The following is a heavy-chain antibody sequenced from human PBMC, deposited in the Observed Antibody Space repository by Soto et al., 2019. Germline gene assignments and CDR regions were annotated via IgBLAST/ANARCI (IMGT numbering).Heavy chain of an antibody. CDR3: ARALKPFTSSDAFDI. D-gene: IGHD3-16*01. Sequence: SQTLSLTCAISGDSVSSNSAVWNWIRQSLSRGLEWLGRTYYRSKWYNDYAVSVKSRITINPDTSKNQFSLQLSSVTPEDTAVYYCARALKPFTSSDAFDIWGQGTMVTVS. V-gene: IGHV6-1*01. CDR2: TYYRSKWYN. CDR1: GDSVSSNSAV. J-gene: IGHJ3*02.